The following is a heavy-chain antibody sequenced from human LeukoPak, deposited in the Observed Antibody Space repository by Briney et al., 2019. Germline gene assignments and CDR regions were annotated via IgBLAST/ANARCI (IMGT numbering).Heavy chain of an antibody. CDR1: GYTFTGYY. CDR2: INPNSGGT. D-gene: IGHD5-12*01. CDR3: ARDETSGFR. Sequence: GASVKVSCKASGYTFTGYYIHWVRQAPGQGLEWMGWINPNSGGTNYAQTFQGRVTMTRDTSISAAYMELKSLTFDDTAMYYCARDETSGFRWGQGTLVIVSS. J-gene: IGHJ1*01. V-gene: IGHV1-2*02.